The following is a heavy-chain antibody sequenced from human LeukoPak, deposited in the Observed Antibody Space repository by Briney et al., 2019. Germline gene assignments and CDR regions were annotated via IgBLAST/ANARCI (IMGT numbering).Heavy chain of an antibody. J-gene: IGHJ4*02. CDR1: GFTFSSYA. V-gene: IGHV3-23*01. CDR2: ISGSGNRT. D-gene: IGHD2-15*01. CDR3: SRSQSQFVVVVAAITPEY. Sequence: GGSLSLSCAASGFTFSSYAMSWVRQAPGKGLEWVSAISGSGNRTYSADSVKGRFTISRDNSKNTLYLQMNSLRAEDTAIYYCSRSQSQFVVVVAAITPEYWGQGTLVTVSS.